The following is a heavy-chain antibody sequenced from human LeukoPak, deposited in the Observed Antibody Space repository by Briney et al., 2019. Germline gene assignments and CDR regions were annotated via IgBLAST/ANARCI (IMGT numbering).Heavy chain of an antibody. CDR2: ISGSGGST. CDR1: GFTFSSYA. CDR3: AKMVVAATGKYYYYYYGMDV. J-gene: IGHJ6*02. Sequence: GGSLRLSCAASGFTFSSYAMSWVRQAPGKGLEWVSAISGSGGSTYYADSVKGRFTISRDNSKNTLYLQMNSLRAEDTAVYYCAKMVVAATGKYYYYYYGMDVWGQGTTVTVSS. V-gene: IGHV3-23*01. D-gene: IGHD2-15*01.